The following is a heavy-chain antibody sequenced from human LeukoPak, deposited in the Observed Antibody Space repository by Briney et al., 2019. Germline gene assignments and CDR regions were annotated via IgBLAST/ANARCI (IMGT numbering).Heavy chain of an antibody. D-gene: IGHD2-2*01. CDR2: IKSKTDGGTT. V-gene: IGHV3-15*01. CDR3: TTDLVPGWPFDC. J-gene: IGHJ4*02. CDR1: GFTFSNAW. Sequence: GGSLRLSCAASGFTFSNAWMSWVRQAPGKGLEWVGRIKSKTDGGTTDYAAPVKGRFTISRDDSKNTLYLQMNSLKTEDTAVYYCTTDLVPGWPFDCWGQGTLVTVSS.